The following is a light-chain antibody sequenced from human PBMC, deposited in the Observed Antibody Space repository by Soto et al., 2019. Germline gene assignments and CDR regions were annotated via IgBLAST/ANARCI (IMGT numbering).Light chain of an antibody. V-gene: IGKV1-39*01. Sequence: DIQMTQSPSSLSASVGDRVTITCRASQTISTYLNWYQQKPGKAPKLLIYAASTLQSGVPSRFSGSGSGTDFTIPIASLQPEDFSTYYCQQSHGIPYTFGQGTKLEI. CDR3: QQSHGIPYT. CDR2: AAS. J-gene: IGKJ2*01. CDR1: QTISTY.